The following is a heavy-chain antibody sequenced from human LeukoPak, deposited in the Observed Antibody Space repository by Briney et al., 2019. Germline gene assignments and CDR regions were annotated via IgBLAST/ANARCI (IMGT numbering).Heavy chain of an antibody. V-gene: IGHV1-46*01. CDR1: GYTFSNFY. Sequence: ASVKVSCTASGYTFSNFYMHWVRQAPGQGLEWMGIINPSDGDTNYAQKFQGRVTMTRDTSTSTVYMELSSLRSEDTAVYYCARGVRREVTMIDASWGQGTLVTVSS. CDR2: INPSDGDT. CDR3: ARGVRREVTMIDAS. J-gene: IGHJ4*02. D-gene: IGHD3-22*01.